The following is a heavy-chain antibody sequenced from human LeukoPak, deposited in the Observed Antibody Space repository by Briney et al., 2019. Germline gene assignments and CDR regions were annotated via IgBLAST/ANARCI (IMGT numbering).Heavy chain of an antibody. CDR3: ARGLEYSSSSIVGY. V-gene: IGHV1-2*04. CDR2: INPNSGGT. CDR1: GYTFTGYY. Sequence: ASVKVSCKASGYTFTGYYMHWVRQAPGQGLEWMGWINPNSGGTNYALKFQGWVTMTRDTSISTAYMELSRLRSDDTAVYYCARGLEYSSSSIVGYWGQGTLVTVSS. J-gene: IGHJ4*02. D-gene: IGHD6-6*01.